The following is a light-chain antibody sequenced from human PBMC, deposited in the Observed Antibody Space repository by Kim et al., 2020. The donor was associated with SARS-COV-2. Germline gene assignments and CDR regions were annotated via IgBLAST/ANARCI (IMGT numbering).Light chain of an antibody. CDR3: LTWGPGIRV. V-gene: IGLV4-69*01. J-gene: IGLJ2*01. CDR2: VDSDGSH. CDR1: SEYKTYA. Sequence: QPVLTQSPSASASLGTSVKLTCTLSSEYKTYAIAWHQQLPEKGPRYLMNVDSDGSHTRGDGIPDRFSGSSSGAERYLTISSLQPEDEADYYCLTWGPGIRVLGGGTQLTVL.